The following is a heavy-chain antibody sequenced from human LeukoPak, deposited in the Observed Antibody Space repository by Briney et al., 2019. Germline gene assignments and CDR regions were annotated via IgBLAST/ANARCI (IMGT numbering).Heavy chain of an antibody. V-gene: IGHV4-59*01. CDR1: GGSISSYY. D-gene: IGHD3-22*01. CDR2: TYYSGNT. J-gene: IGHJ5*02. CDR3: AREKIGYYDGSGRGWFDP. Sequence: SETLSLTCTVSGGSISSYYWSWIRQPPGKGLEWIGYTYYSGNTNYNPSLKSRVNISVDTSKNQFSLKLASVTAADTAVYYCAREKIGYYDGSGRGWFDPWGQGTLVTVSS.